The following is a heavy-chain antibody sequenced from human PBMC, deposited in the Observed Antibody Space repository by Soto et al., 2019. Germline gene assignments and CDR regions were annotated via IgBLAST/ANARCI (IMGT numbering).Heavy chain of an antibody. D-gene: IGHD3-9*01. CDR3: ARHGVGDILTGQPDY. J-gene: IGHJ4*02. CDR2: IYPGDSDT. V-gene: IGHV5-51*01. CDR1: GYSFTTSW. Sequence: EVQLVQSGAEVKKPGESLKISCKGSGYSFTTSWIGWVRKLPGKGLGWMGIIYPGDSDTRYSPSFQGQVTISADKSISTAYLQWSSLKASDTAMYYCARHGVGDILTGQPDYWGQGTLVTVSS.